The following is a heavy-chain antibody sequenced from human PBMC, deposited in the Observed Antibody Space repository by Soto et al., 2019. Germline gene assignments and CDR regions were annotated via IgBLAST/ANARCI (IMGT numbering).Heavy chain of an antibody. V-gene: IGHV3-48*02. CDR3: ARDKADRSCTSTSCFSPLDY. D-gene: IGHD2-2*01. CDR1: GFNFSSYS. J-gene: IGHJ4*02. Sequence: GGSLRLSCAASGFNFSSYSMNWVRQAPGKGMEWVSYISSGSDTIHYADSVKGRFTSSRDNAQSSLFLQMNSLSDDDTAVYYCARDKADRSCTSTSCFSPLDYWGQGTLVTVYS. CDR2: ISSGSDTI.